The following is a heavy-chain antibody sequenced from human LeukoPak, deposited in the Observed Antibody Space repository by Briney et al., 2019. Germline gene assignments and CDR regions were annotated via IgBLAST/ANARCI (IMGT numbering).Heavy chain of an antibody. CDR1: GASINSYY. Sequence: PSETLSLTCTVSGASINSYYWSWIRQPPGKGLEWLGYIYYSGITNYNPSLKSRVTISVDTSRNQFSLKLSSVTAADTAVYYCARRMTTVTHWGQGTLVTVSS. D-gene: IGHD4-11*01. V-gene: IGHV4-59*08. CDR3: ARRMTTVTH. CDR2: IYYSGIT. J-gene: IGHJ4*02.